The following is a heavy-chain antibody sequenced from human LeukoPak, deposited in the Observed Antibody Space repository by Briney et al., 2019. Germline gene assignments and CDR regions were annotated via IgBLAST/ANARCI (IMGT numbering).Heavy chain of an antibody. J-gene: IGHJ4*02. Sequence: SETLSLTCTVSGGSISGSSYYWGWIRQPPGKGLEWIGSIYYSGSTYYNPSLKSRVTISVDTSKNQFSLKLSSVTAADTAVYYCARSYGSGSYSPDYWGQGTLVTVSS. D-gene: IGHD3-10*01. CDR1: GGSISGSSYY. V-gene: IGHV4-39*01. CDR2: IYYSGST. CDR3: ARSYGSGSYSPDY.